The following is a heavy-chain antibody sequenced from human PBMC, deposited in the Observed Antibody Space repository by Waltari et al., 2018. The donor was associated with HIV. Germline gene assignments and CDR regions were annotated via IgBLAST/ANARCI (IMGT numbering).Heavy chain of an antibody. CDR3: ARQATIVPTSTLHYYYGLDV. V-gene: IGHV4-34*02. J-gene: IGHJ6*02. D-gene: IGHD3-22*01. CDR1: GGSFSHPP. Sequence: QQWGAGLLKPSETLTLTCAVYGGSFSHPPWSWVRQVPGKGLEWLGEINHSGSATYNPSLKSRLIMLVDNFKQQFTLHVSPVTAADTAVYYCARQATIVPTSTLHYYYGLDVWGQGTTVIVSS. CDR2: INHSGSA.